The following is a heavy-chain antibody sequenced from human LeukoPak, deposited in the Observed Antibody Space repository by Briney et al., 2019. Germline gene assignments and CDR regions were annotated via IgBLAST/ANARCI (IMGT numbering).Heavy chain of an antibody. Sequence: ASVKVSCKASGYTFTSYVVSWVRQAPGQGLEWMGWISGSNGNTNNAQKVQGRVTMTTDTSTSTAYMELRSLRSDDTAVYYCARYPLSYSSNWHYYFDYWGQGSLVTVSS. CDR1: GYTFTSYV. J-gene: IGHJ4*02. D-gene: IGHD6-13*01. CDR2: ISGSNGNT. V-gene: IGHV1-18*01. CDR3: ARYPLSYSSNWHYYFDY.